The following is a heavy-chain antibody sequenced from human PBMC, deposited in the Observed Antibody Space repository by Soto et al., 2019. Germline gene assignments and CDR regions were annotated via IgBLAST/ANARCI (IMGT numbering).Heavy chain of an antibody. CDR3: ARGGWYGDY. CDR2: IKQDGSEE. Sequence: EVQLVESGGGLVQPGGSLRLSCAASGFTSSRFWMNWVRQAPGKGLEWVANIKQDGSEENYVDSVKGRFTISRDNAKNSLYLQMNSLRVEDTAVYYCARGGWYGDYWGQGTLVTVSS. V-gene: IGHV3-7*01. J-gene: IGHJ4*02. CDR1: GFTSSRFW. D-gene: IGHD6-19*01.